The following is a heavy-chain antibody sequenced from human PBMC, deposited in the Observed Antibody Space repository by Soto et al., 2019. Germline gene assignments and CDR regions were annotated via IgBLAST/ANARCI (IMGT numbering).Heavy chain of an antibody. J-gene: IGHJ4*02. CDR3: AKEYGRLDY. Sequence: GGSLRLSCAASGFTFSYYYMSWIRQAPGKGLEWVSYISSSSGYTNYADSVKGRFTISRDNAKNSLYLQMNSLRAEDTAVYYCAKEYGRLDYWGQGTLVTVSS. CDR2: ISSSSGYT. V-gene: IGHV3-11*06. D-gene: IGHD4-17*01. CDR1: GFTFSYYY.